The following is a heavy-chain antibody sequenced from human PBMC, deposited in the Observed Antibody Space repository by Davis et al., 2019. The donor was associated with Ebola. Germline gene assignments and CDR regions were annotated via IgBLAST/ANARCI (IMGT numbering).Heavy chain of an antibody. V-gene: IGHV6-1*01. Sequence: HSQTLSLTCAISGASVSSNSAAWNWIRLSPSRGLEWLGRTYYNSKWYSDYAVSVKSRITVDADTSKNQFSLQLNSVTPEDTAVYYCARGFHSTGLGSWGQGTLVTVSS. CDR2: TYYNSKWYS. J-gene: IGHJ4*02. CDR1: GASVSSNSAA. D-gene: IGHD6-19*01. CDR3: ARGFHSTGLGS.